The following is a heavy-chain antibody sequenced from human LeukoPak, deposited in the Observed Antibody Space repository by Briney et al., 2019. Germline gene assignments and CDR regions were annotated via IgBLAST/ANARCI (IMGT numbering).Heavy chain of an antibody. D-gene: IGHD6-19*01. CDR3: ARDKSSGWYGVSPYYFDY. J-gene: IGHJ4*02. CDR1: GGSISSSNW. Sequence: SETLSLTCAVSGGSISSSNWWSWVRQPPGKGLEWIGSIYYSGSTYYNPSLKSRVTISVDTSKNQFSLKLSSVTAADTAVYYCARDKSSGWYGVSPYYFDYWGQGTLVTVSS. V-gene: IGHV4-4*02. CDR2: IYYSGST.